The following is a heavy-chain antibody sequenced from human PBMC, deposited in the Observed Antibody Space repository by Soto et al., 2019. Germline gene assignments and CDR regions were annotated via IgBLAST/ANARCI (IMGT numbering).Heavy chain of an antibody. CDR2: IWYDGSNR. Sequence: QVQLVESGGGVVQPGRSLRLSCAASGFTFSSYGMHWVRQAPGKGLEWVAVIWYDGSNRYYADSVKGRFTISRDNSKNTLHQQMNSLSAEDTAVYCCAGNHFLRHYYYYIAVWGKGTTVTVSS. V-gene: IGHV3-33*01. CDR3: AGNHFLRHYYYYIAV. J-gene: IGHJ6*03. CDR1: GFTFSSYG.